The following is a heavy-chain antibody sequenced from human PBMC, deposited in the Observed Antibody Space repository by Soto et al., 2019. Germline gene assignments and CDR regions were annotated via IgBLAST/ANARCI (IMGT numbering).Heavy chain of an antibody. J-gene: IGHJ3*02. CDR1: GGSISNHY. D-gene: IGHD6-19*01. CDR3: SRRHRRSPKRGSFDN. Sequence: QVQLRESGPGLVKPSETLSLTCTVSGGSISNHYWSWVRQPPGKGLEWIGYGHYSGDSKYNPSLRERLTISVNTSQNQIPLRLNSVTAADTAVYYCSRRHRRSPKRGSFDNWGQGTTVTVSS. V-gene: IGHV4-59*08. CDR2: GHYSGDS.